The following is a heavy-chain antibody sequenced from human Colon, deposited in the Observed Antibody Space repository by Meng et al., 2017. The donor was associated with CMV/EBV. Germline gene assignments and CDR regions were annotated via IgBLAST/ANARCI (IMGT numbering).Heavy chain of an antibody. V-gene: IGHV1-2*02. CDR2: IRSDGSAT. CDR3: VRSSGWSLFDY. D-gene: IGHD6-19*01. Sequence: EQLMRSGAGVKEPGASVKVSCKTSGYTFSDYYMHWVRQAPGQGLEWMGWIRSDGSATNYAQKFRGRVTMTRDASVSTAYMELSGLTSDDTAVYFCVRSSGWSLFDYWGPGALVTVSS. CDR1: GYTFSDYY. J-gene: IGHJ4*02.